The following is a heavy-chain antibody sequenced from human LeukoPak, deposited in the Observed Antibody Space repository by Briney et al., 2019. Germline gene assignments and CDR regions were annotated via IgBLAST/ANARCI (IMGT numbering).Heavy chain of an antibody. Sequence: GGSLRLSFAASGFPFNIYAMSWVRQAPGKGLEWVSAISGSGGSTYYAASVKGRFTISRDNSKNTLYLQMNSLRAEDTAVYYCAPGHPFDYWGQGTLVTVSS. CDR3: APGHPFDY. J-gene: IGHJ4*02. V-gene: IGHV3-23*01. CDR2: ISGSGGST. CDR1: GFPFNIYA.